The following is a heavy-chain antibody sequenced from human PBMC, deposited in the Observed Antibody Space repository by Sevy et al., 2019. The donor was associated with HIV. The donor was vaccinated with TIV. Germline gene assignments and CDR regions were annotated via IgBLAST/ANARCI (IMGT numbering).Heavy chain of an antibody. D-gene: IGHD3-3*01. CDR1: GYTFSDSGYY. CDR2: IKPKSGAT. V-gene: IGHV1-2*02. J-gene: IGHJ6*02. Sequence: ASVKVSCKASGYTFSDSGYYVHWVRQAPGQGLEWMGWIKPKSGATNFAQKFQGRVTMTRDTSVSTANMELSRLTSDDTAVYYWSSESYDFWTGPVDYDYGLDVWGQGTTVTVSS. CDR3: SSESYDFWTGPVDYDYGLDV.